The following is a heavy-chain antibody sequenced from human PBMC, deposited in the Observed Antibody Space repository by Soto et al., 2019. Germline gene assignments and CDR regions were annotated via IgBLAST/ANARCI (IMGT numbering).Heavy chain of an antibody. CDR3: AKDLGYCSGGSCYGVDY. J-gene: IGHJ4*02. CDR2: ISGSGGST. CDR1: GFTFSSYA. D-gene: IGHD2-15*01. V-gene: IGHV3-23*01. Sequence: GGSLRLSCAASGFTFSSYAMSWVRQAPGKGLEWVSAISGSGGSTYYADSVKGRFTISRDNSKNTLYLQMNSLRAEDAAVYYCAKDLGYCSGGSCYGVDYWGQGTLVTVSS.